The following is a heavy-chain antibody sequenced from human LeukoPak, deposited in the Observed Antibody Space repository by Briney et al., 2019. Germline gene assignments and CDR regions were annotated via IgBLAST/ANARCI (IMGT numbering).Heavy chain of an antibody. CDR2: IKHDGSQR. CDR1: GFSLGTYW. Sequence: GGSLRLSCVASGFSLGTYWMSWVRRPPGKGLEWVANIKHDGSQRYYVDSVKGRFTISRDNAKNSLYLQMNSLRAEDTAVYYCARSHYYDSSGSFNFNYGLDVWGQGTTVIVSS. V-gene: IGHV3-7*02. D-gene: IGHD3-22*01. CDR3: ARSHYYDSSGSFNFNYGLDV. J-gene: IGHJ6*02.